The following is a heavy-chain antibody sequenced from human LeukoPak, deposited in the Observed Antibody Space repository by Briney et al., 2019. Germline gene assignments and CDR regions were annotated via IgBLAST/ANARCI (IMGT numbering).Heavy chain of an antibody. Sequence: SETLSLTCTVSGGSISSSSYYRGWIRQPPGKGLEWIGSLYYTGSSYYNPSLQTRVTISLGTSQKQFSLKLSSVTAADTAVYYCARCGGGYKRAEIDYWGQGTLVTVSS. CDR3: ARCGGGYKRAEIDY. J-gene: IGHJ4*02. CDR1: GGSISSSSYY. D-gene: IGHD5-24*01. V-gene: IGHV4-39*07. CDR2: LYYTGSS.